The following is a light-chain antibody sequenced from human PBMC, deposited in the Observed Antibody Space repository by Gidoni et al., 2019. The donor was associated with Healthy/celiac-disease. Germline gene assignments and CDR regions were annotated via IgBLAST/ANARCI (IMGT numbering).Light chain of an antibody. CDR3: QQYGSSPL. J-gene: IGKJ3*01. CDR1: QSVSSSY. V-gene: IGKV3-20*01. CDR2: GAS. Sequence: EIVLTQSPGTLSLSPGERATLSCRASQSVSSSYLAWYQQKPGQATRLLIYGASSRATGIPDRFRGSWSGTDFTLTISRLEPEDFAVYYCQQYGSSPLFGPGTKVDIK.